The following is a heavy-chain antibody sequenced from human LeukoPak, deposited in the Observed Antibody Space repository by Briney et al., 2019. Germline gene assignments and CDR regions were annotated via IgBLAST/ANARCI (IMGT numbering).Heavy chain of an antibody. Sequence: PGGSLRLSCAASGSTFSSYSMNWVRQAPGKGLEWVSSISSSSSYIYYADSVKGRFTISRDNAKNSLYLQMNSLRAEDTAVYYCARVKEIVVVPAAFDYWGQGTLVTVSS. CDR3: ARVKEIVVVPAAFDY. V-gene: IGHV3-21*01. CDR2: ISSSSSYI. CDR1: GSTFSSYS. D-gene: IGHD2-2*01. J-gene: IGHJ4*02.